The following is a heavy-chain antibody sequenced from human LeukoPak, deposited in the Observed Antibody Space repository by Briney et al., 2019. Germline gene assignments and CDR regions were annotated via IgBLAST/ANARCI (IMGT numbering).Heavy chain of an antibody. CDR3: AKDLEGGLMVTYY. CDR2: ISGSGGDT. D-gene: IGHD5-18*01. J-gene: IGHJ4*02. CDR1: GFTFSNYG. V-gene: IGHV3-23*01. Sequence: GGSLRLSCAASGFTFSNYGMSWVRQAPGKGLEGVSAISGSGGDTCYADSVKGRFTISRDNSKNTLYLQMNSLRAEDTAVYYCAKDLEGGLMVTYYWGQGTLVTVSS.